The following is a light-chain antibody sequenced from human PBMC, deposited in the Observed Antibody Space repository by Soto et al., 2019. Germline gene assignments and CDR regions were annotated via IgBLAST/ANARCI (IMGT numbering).Light chain of an antibody. Sequence: EIVLTQSPATLSLSPGERATLSCGASQTVVGDSIAWYQQRPGLAPRLVIHDASNRATGIPDRFSGSGSGADFILTITSLAPEDFAVYYCQQYGRSPYTFGQGTKLEIK. CDR1: QTVVGDS. CDR2: DAS. V-gene: IGKV3D-20*01. J-gene: IGKJ2*01. CDR3: QQYGRSPYT.